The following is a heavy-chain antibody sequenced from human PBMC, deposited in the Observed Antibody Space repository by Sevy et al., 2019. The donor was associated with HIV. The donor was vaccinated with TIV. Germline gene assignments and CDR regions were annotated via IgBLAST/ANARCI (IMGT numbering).Heavy chain of an antibody. CDR1: GYSFTSYW. CDR2: IYPGASDT. J-gene: IGHJ6*02. Sequence: GESLKISCKGSGYSFTSYWIGWVRQMPGKGLEWVGIIYPGASDTRYSPAFQGQVTISAEKSISNAYLQWSSLKASDTAMYYCARRPRGDYYYGMDVWGQGTTVTVSS. D-gene: IGHD4-17*01. CDR3: ARRPRGDYYYGMDV. V-gene: IGHV5-51*01.